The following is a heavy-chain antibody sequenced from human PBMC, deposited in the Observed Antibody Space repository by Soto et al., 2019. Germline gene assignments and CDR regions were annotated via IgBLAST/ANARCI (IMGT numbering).Heavy chain of an antibody. CDR3: ARGGAWTPEGLGY. V-gene: IGHV3-30-3*01. J-gene: IGHJ4*02. CDR1: GFTFSSFA. D-gene: IGHD2-15*01. CDR2: ISSDVVNY. Sequence: QVQLVESGGGVVQPGRSLRLSCAASGFTFSSFAMHWVRQAPGKVLEWLAAISSDVVNYYYAESVKGRFTISRDNSKNTLYLQRTSPRNEDTAVYYWARGGAWTPEGLGYWGQGTLVTVSS.